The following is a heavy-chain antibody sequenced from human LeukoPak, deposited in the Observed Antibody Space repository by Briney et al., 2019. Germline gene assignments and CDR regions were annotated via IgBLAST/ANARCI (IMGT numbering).Heavy chain of an antibody. D-gene: IGHD2-21*02. J-gene: IGHJ6*03. Sequence: GGSLRLSCAASRFTFRSYWMTWVRQAPGKGLEWVANIKQDGSEKYYVDSVKGRFTISRDNAKNSLYLQMNSLRAEDTAVYYCARSGVCGGDCYSAEYYSYYMDVWGKGTTVTISS. CDR1: RFTFRSYW. V-gene: IGHV3-7*01. CDR2: IKQDGSEK. CDR3: ARSGVCGGDCYSAEYYSYYMDV.